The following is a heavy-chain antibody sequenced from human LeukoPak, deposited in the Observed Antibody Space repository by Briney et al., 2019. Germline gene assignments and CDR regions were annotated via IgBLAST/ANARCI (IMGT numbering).Heavy chain of an antibody. CDR3: ASLWFGESRFDY. Sequence: PGGSLRLSCAASGFTFSDYYMSWIRQAPGKGLEWVSYISSSSSYTNYADSVKGRFTISRDNAKNSLYLQMNSLRAEDTAVYYGASLWFGESRFDYWGQGTLVTVSS. D-gene: IGHD3-10*01. CDR2: ISSSSSYT. CDR1: GFTFSDYY. V-gene: IGHV3-11*03. J-gene: IGHJ4*02.